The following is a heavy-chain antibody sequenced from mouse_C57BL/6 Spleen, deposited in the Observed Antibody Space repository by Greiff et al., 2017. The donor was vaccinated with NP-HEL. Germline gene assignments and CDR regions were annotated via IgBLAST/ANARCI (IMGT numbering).Heavy chain of an antibody. Sequence: EVKLVESGGGLVQPGGSLKLSCAASGFTFSDYYMYWVRQTPEKRLEWVAYISNGGGSTYYPDTVKGRFTISRDNAKNTLYLQMSRLKSEDTAMYYCASDYYGYAMDYWGQGTSVTVSS. D-gene: IGHD1-1*01. CDR2: ISNGGGST. CDR3: ASDYYGYAMDY. J-gene: IGHJ4*01. CDR1: GFTFSDYY. V-gene: IGHV5-12*01.